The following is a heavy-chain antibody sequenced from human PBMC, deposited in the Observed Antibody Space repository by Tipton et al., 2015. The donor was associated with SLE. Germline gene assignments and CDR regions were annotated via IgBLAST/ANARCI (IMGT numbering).Heavy chain of an antibody. D-gene: IGHD2-15*01. CDR1: GFAFSNYW. Sequence: SLRLSCAACGFAFSNYWMHWVRQAPGKGLVWVSRINSDGSSTTYADSVKGRFTISRDNAKNTLYLQMNSLRVEETAVYYCARERMTSSFYGMDVWGQGTAVTVSS. CDR3: ARERMTSSFYGMDV. V-gene: IGHV3-74*01. J-gene: IGHJ6*02. CDR2: INSDGSST.